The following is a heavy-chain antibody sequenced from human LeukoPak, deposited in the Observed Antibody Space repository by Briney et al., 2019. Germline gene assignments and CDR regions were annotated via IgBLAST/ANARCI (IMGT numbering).Heavy chain of an antibody. CDR1: GFTFSSYG. CDR3: SSGSYYSPYYFDY. J-gene: IGHJ4*02. V-gene: IGHV3-33*01. Sequence: GGSLRLSCAASGFTFSSYGMHWVRQAPGKGLEWVAVIWYDGSSTYNADSVKGRFTISRDNSKNTLYLQMNSLRAEDTAVYYCSSGSYYSPYYFDYWGQGTLVTVYS. CDR2: IWYDGSST. D-gene: IGHD1-26*01.